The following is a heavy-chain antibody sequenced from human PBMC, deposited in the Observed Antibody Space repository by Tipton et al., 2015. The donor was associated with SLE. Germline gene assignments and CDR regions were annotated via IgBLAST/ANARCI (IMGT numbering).Heavy chain of an antibody. Sequence: TLSLTCTVSGGSVTDYYWSWIRQPPGKELEWIGYIYYSGSTNYIPSLKNRVTISVDMSKNQFSLKLNSVTAADSAVYYCARGVGATFFDYWGQGTLVTVSS. J-gene: IGHJ4*02. CDR1: GGSVTDYY. CDR3: ARGVGATFFDY. CDR2: IYYSGST. V-gene: IGHV4-59*02. D-gene: IGHD1-26*01.